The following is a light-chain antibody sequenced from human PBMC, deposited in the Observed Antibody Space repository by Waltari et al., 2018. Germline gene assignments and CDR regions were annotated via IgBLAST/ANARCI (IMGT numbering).Light chain of an antibody. Sequence: DIQMTQSPSSLGASVGDRVTITCRASQSVITYLNWYHQKPGEAPKLLIYAGSVLQSGVPSRFSGSGSGTDFTLTISSVQPEDFATYYSQQTWTFGPGTRVDIK. CDR3: QQTWT. CDR2: AGS. CDR1: QSVITY. V-gene: IGKV1-39*01. J-gene: IGKJ3*01.